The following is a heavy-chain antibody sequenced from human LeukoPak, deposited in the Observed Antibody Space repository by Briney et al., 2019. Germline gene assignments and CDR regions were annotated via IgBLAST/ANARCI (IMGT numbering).Heavy chain of an antibody. J-gene: IGHJ6*02. CDR3: ARRMVYAIRLGMDV. V-gene: IGHV4-34*01. CDR2: INHSGST. D-gene: IGHD2-8*01. CDR1: GGSFSGYY. Sequence: PSETLSLTCAVYGGSFSGYYWSWIRQPPGKWLEWVGEINHSGSTNYNPSLKSRVTISVDTSKNQFSLKLSSVTAADTAVYYCARRMVYAIRLGMDVWGQGTTVTVSS.